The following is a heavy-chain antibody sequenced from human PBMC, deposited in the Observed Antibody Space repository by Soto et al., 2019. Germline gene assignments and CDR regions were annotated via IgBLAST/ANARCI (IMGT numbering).Heavy chain of an antibody. V-gene: IGHV4-59*11. CDR2: IYDSRST. D-gene: IGHD6-13*01. J-gene: IGHJ5*02. Sequence: AETLALTCSGSGDSLKNHYCAWIRHSPGKGLEWIGNIYDSRSTNYSPALKSRVSMSVDTSMNLFSLKMNSVTAADTAVYYCARIIRRGGDSSSWYNWFATWGQGTLVTV. CDR3: ARIIRRGGDSSSWYNWFAT. CDR1: GDSLKNHY.